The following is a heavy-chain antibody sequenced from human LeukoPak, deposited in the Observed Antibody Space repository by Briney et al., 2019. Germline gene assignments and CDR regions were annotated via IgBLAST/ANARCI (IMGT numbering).Heavy chain of an antibody. CDR2: IRYDGSNK. J-gene: IGHJ4*02. D-gene: IGHD3-3*01. V-gene: IGHV3-30*02. CDR3: AKDPITIFGVVNYFDY. Sequence: GGSLRLSCAASGFTFSSYGTHWVRQAPGKGLEWVAFIRYDGSNKYYADSVKGRFTISRDNSKNTLYLQMNSLRAEDTAVYYCAKDPITIFGVVNYFDYWGQGTLVTVSS. CDR1: GFTFSSYG.